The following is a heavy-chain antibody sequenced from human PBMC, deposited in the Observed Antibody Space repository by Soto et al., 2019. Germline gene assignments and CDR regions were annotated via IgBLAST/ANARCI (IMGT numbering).Heavy chain of an antibody. J-gene: IGHJ4*02. V-gene: IGHV4-34*01. Sequence: PSETLSLTCAVYGGSFSGYYWSWIRQPPGKGLEWIGEINHSGSTNYNPSLKSRVTISVDTSKNQFSLKLSSVTAADTAVYYCARWKQAYYYDSRKYFDYWGQGTLVTVSS. CDR1: GGSFSGYY. CDR3: ARWKQAYYYDSRKYFDY. CDR2: INHSGST. D-gene: IGHD3-22*01.